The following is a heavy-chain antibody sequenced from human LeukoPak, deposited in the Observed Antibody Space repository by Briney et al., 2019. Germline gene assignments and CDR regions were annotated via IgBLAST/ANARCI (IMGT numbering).Heavy chain of an antibody. J-gene: IGHJ4*02. Sequence: GGSLRLSCVASGFTFDDYAMHWVRHAPGKGLEWVAGINWNSVSAVYADSLKGRLTISRDNAKNSLFLQMNSLKTEDTAFYYCAKGARSSSGYTTDWGQGILVTVSS. D-gene: IGHD3-22*01. V-gene: IGHV3-9*01. CDR2: INWNSVSA. CDR1: GFTFDDYA. CDR3: AKGARSSSGYTTD.